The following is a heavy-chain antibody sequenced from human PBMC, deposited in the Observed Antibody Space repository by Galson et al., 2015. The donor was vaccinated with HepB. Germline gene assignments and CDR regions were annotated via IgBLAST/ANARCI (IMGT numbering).Heavy chain of an antibody. CDR1: GGSISSYY. D-gene: IGHD6-13*01. Sequence: TLSLTCTVSGGSISSYYWSWIRQPPGKGLEWIGYIYYSGSTNYNPSLKSRVTISVDTSKNQFSLKLSSVTAADTAVYYCARGIAAAGPEDYWGQGTLVTVSS. J-gene: IGHJ4*02. CDR2: IYYSGST. CDR3: ARGIAAAGPEDY. V-gene: IGHV4-59*01.